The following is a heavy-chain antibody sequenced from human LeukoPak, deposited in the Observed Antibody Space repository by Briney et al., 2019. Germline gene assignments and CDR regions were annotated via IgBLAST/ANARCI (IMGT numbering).Heavy chain of an antibody. V-gene: IGHV4-59*01. CDR3: ARGPRYCSSTSCYINWFDP. CDR1: GGSISSYY. J-gene: IGHJ5*02. CDR2: IYYSGST. D-gene: IGHD2-2*02. Sequence: SETLSLTCTVSGGSISSYYWSWIRQPPGKGLEWIGYIYYSGSTNYNPSLKSRVTISVDTSKNQFSLKLSSVTAADTAVYYCARGPRYCSSTSCYINWFDPWGQGTLVTVSS.